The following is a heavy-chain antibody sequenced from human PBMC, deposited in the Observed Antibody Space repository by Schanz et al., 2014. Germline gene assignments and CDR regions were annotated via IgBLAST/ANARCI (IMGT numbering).Heavy chain of an antibody. J-gene: IGHJ4*02. Sequence: VQVVESGGGLVQPGGSLRLSCTASGFPFSDYFMTWIRQAPGKGLEWVSYVSRSTPDIYYADSVKGRFTMSRDNAKNSVFLQMNSLRAEDTAVYYCARIGGSVFDYWAQGTLVTVSS. CDR1: GFPFSDYF. CDR3: ARIGGSVFDY. CDR2: VSRSTPDI. D-gene: IGHD3-10*01. V-gene: IGHV3-11*05.